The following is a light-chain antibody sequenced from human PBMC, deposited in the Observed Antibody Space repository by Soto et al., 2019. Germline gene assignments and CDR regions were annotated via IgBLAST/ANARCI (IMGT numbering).Light chain of an antibody. V-gene: IGLV4-60*03. Sequence: QLVLTQSSSASASLGSSVKLTCTLSSGHNNYIIAWHQQQPGKAPRYLMKLESSGSYNKGSGVPDRFSGSSSGADRYLTISNLQSEDEADYYCETWDINTRVFGGGTKLTVL. J-gene: IGLJ2*01. CDR3: ETWDINTRV. CDR1: SGHNNYI. CDR2: LESSGSY.